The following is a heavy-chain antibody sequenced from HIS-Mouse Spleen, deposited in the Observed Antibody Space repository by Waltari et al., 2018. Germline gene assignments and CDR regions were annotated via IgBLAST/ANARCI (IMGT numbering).Heavy chain of an antibody. CDR3: ARHNLNYWYFDL. Sequence: QLQLQESGPGLVKPSETLSLTCTVSGGSISSSSYYWGWIRQPPGKGLEWSGSIYYCGSPYYTPSRKSRVTISVDTSKNQFSPKLRSVTAADTAVYYCARHNLNYWYFDLWGRGTLVTVSS. CDR1: GGSISSSSYY. CDR2: IYYCGSP. V-gene: IGHV4-39*01. J-gene: IGHJ2*01.